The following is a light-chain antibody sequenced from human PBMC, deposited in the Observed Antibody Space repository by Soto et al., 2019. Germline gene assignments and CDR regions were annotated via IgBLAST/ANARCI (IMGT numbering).Light chain of an antibody. CDR3: SSYAGSNNSLYV. CDR1: SNDIGGYNL. J-gene: IGLJ1*01. Sequence: QSALTQPASVSGSPGQSITISCTGTSNDIGGYNLVSWYQQHPGKAPKLIIYEANKRPSGVSDRFSGSRSGTTASLTISGLQAEDEADYYCSSYAGSNNSLYVFGTGTKVTVL. V-gene: IGLV2-23*01. CDR2: EAN.